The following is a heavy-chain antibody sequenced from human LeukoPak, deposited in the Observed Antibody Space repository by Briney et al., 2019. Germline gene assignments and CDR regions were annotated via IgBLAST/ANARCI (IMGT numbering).Heavy chain of an antibody. V-gene: IGHV3-64*01. D-gene: IGHD2-21*01. CDR2: ISSNAGST. Sequence: GGSLRLSCAASGFTFSTYAMHWVRQAPGKGLEYVSAISSNAGSTNYANSVKGRFTISRDNSNNTLYLQMGSLRAEDMAVYYCARTPTGRYSDYWGQGTLVTVSS. J-gene: IGHJ4*02. CDR3: ARTPTGRYSDY. CDR1: GFTFSTYA.